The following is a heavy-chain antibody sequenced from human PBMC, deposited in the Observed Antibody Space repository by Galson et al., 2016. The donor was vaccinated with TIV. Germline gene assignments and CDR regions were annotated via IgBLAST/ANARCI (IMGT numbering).Heavy chain of an antibody. CDR1: GFTFRSYG. Sequence: SLRLSCAASGFTFRSYGMHWVRQAPGKGLEWVATISNDGSNKYYADSVKGRFTISRDNSKNTLDLQMNSLRAEDTAVYYCAKVGARGYGDYPYYLAYWGQGTLVTVSS. D-gene: IGHD4-17*01. V-gene: IGHV3-30*18. CDR2: ISNDGSNK. CDR3: AKVGARGYGDYPYYLAY. J-gene: IGHJ4*02.